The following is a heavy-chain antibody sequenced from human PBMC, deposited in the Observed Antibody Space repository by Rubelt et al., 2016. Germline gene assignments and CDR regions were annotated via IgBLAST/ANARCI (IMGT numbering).Heavy chain of an antibody. J-gene: IGHJ4*02. CDR3: ARDLGGGRDY. D-gene: IGHD2-15*01. CDR1: GYTFTSYY. CDR2: IKPSGGST. Sequence: QVQLVQSGAEVKKPGASVKVSCKASGYTFTSYYMHWVRQAPGQGLEWMGIIKPSGGSTSYAQKFQCRCTMTRDTATSTVDMELSGLRSEDTAVYYCARDLGGGRDYWGQGTLVTVSS. V-gene: IGHV1-46*01.